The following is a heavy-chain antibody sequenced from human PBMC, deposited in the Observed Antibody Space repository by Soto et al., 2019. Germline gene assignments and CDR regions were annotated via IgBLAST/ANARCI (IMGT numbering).Heavy chain of an antibody. CDR2: TKPDGSPT. D-gene: IGHD2-2*01. CDR3: ARGGYRRHGCYYCFDY. CDR1: GVTFDSSC. J-gene: IGHJ4*02. V-gene: IGHV3-7*01. Sequence: XSMRLSSAVCGVTFDSSCINWFRQIQGKGLEWVAYTKPDGSPTCNLDSVKGRFTISRENAKNTLYRQMTSLRFEDTSVYYCARGGYRRHGCYYCFDYWDQGPLVTVAS.